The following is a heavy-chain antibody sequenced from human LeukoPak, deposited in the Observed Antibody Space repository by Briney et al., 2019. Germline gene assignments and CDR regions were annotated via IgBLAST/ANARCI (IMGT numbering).Heavy chain of an antibody. D-gene: IGHD3-10*01. CDR3: ARPIDNGSGSYYSPY. J-gene: IGHJ4*02. Sequence: PGGSLRLSCAASGFSFHYYAMHWVRQAPGKGLEWVAVISYDGANEYYADSVKGRLTISRDNSKNTLYMEMSSLRPEDTAVYYCARPIDNGSGSYYSPYWGQGTLVTVSS. V-gene: IGHV3-30-3*01. CDR1: GFSFHYYA. CDR2: ISYDGANE.